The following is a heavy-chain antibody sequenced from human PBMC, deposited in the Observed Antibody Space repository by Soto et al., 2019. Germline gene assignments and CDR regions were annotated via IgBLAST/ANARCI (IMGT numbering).Heavy chain of an antibody. CDR2: IRSKANSYAT. Sequence: EVQLVESGGGLVQPGGSLKLSCAASGFTFSGSAMHWVRQASGKGLEWVGRIRSKANSYATAYAASVKGRFTISRDDSKNTAYLQMNSLKTEDTAVYYCTRRPYYYDSSGYWSPFDYWGQGTLVTVSS. V-gene: IGHV3-73*02. J-gene: IGHJ4*02. D-gene: IGHD3-22*01. CDR3: TRRPYYYDSSGYWSPFDY. CDR1: GFTFSGSA.